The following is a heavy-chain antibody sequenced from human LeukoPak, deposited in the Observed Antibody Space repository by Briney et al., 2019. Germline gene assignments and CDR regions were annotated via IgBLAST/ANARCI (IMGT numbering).Heavy chain of an antibody. CDR1: GYTFTRND. J-gene: IGHJ4*02. CDR3: ARGYDIWSGYRFDY. V-gene: IGHV1-8*03. Sequence: ASVKVSCKASGYTFTRNDINWVRQVTGRGLEWMGWMNPNTANTGYAQKFQGRVTITRNTSISTAYLELSSLRSEDTAVYYCARGYDIWSGYRFDYWGQGTLVTVSS. D-gene: IGHD3-3*01. CDR2: MNPNTANT.